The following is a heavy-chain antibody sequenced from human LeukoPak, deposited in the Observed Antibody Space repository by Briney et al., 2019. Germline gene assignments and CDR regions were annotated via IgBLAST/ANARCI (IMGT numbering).Heavy chain of an antibody. CDR2: MYTSGTI. CDR3: ARKAAAGHYFDY. J-gene: IGHJ4*02. CDR1: GGSISTYS. D-gene: IGHD6-13*01. Sequence: SETPSLTCTVSGGSISTYSWSWIRQPAGKGLEWIGRMYTSGTINYNPSLESRVTMSADTSKNQLSLKLSSVTAADTAVYYCARKAAAGHYFDYWGQGTLVTVSS. V-gene: IGHV4-4*07.